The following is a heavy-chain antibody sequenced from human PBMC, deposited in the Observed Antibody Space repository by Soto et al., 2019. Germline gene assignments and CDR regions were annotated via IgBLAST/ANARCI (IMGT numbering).Heavy chain of an antibody. CDR1: GGTFDNYA. CDR2: IIPMFETV. Sequence: SVKVSCKASGGTFDNYAVSWVRQPPGQGLEWMGGIIPMFETVNYAQRFQGRLTIAADESTCTAYMELTSLTSADTAIYFCARGLRTGNYGMDVWGQGTTVTVSS. CDR3: ARGLRTGNYGMDV. J-gene: IGHJ6*02. V-gene: IGHV1-69*13.